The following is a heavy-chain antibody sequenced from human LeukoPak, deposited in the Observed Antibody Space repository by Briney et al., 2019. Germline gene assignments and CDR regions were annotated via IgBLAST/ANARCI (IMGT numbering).Heavy chain of an antibody. CDR2: ISGSTSTI. V-gene: IGHV3-48*01. CDR1: GFTFSTYS. J-gene: IGHJ4*02. CDR3: AGGIGGDSYGSFDY. D-gene: IGHD5-18*01. Sequence: GGSLRLSCAASGFTFSTYSMNGVRQAPGKGLEWVSYISGSTSTIYYADSVKGRFTISRDNGKNSLYLQMNSLRAEDAAVYYCAGGIGGDSYGSFDYWGQGTLVTVSS.